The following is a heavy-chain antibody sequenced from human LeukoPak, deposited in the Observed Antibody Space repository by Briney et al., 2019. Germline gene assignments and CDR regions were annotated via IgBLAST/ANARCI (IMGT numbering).Heavy chain of an antibody. CDR2: IYYSGST. CDR1: GGSISSYY. V-gene: IGHV4-59*01. J-gene: IGHJ6*02. CDR3: ARSTYSSSWYDYYYYGMDV. D-gene: IGHD6-13*01. Sequence: SETLSLTCTVSGGSISSYYWSWIRQPPGKGLEWIGYIYYSGSTNYNPSLKSRVTISVDTSKNQFSLKLSSVTAADTAVYCCARSTYSSSWYDYYYYGMDVWGQGTTVTVSS.